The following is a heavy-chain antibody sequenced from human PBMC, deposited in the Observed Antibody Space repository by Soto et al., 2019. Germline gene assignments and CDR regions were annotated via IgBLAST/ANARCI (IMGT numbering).Heavy chain of an antibody. CDR1: GFTFSSYG. J-gene: IGHJ4*02. D-gene: IGHD3-10*01. CDR3: ARDMGNYCGSGSYSFDY. V-gene: IGHV3-33*01. Sequence: QVQLVESGGGVVQPGRSLRLSCAASGFTFSSYGMHWVRQAPGKGLEWVAVIWYDGSNKYYADSVKGRFTISRDNSKNTLYLQMNSLRAEDTAVYYCARDMGNYCGSGSYSFDYWGQGTLVTVSS. CDR2: IWYDGSNK.